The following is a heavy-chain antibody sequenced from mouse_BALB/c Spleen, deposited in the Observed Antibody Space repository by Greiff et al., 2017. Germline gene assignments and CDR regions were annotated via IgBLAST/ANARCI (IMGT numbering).Heavy chain of an antibody. J-gene: IGHJ4*01. D-gene: IGHD2-10*01. Sequence: VQLKQSGAELVRPGALVQLSCKASGFNIKDYYMPWVKQRPEQGLEWIGWIDPENGNTIYDPKFQGKASITADTSSNTAYLQLSSLTSEDTAVYYCARAYYGNPMDYWGQGTSVTDSS. V-gene: IGHV14-1*02. CDR1: GFNIKDYY. CDR2: IDPENGNT. CDR3: ARAYYGNPMDY.